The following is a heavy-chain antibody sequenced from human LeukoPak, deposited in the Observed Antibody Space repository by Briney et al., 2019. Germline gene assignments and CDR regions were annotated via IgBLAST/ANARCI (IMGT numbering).Heavy chain of an antibody. V-gene: IGHV3-30*02. Sequence: GGSLRLSCAASGFTFSSYGMHWVRQAPGKGLEWVAFIRYDGSNKYYADSVKGRFTISRDNSKNTLYLQMNSLRAEDTAVYYCAKEEYYYGSGSYYNGDNWFDPWGQGTLVTVSS. CDR3: AKEEYYYGSGSYYNGDNWFDP. CDR2: IRYDGSNK. D-gene: IGHD3-10*01. J-gene: IGHJ5*02. CDR1: GFTFSSYG.